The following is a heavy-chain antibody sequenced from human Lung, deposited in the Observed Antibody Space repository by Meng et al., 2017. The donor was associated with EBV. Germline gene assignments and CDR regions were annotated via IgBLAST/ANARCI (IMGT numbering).Heavy chain of an antibody. V-gene: IGHV3-21*01. CDR2: ISSSSTYI. Sequence: EVQLVESGGGLVKAGGSLRLSGAASGFTFVSHTMNWVRQAPGKGLEWVSSISSSSTYIKYADSVKGRFTISRDNAKNSLHLQMDSLRAEDTAVYYCAKIGGPRPIDWSGDDWGQGTLVTVSA. CDR1: GFTFVSHT. CDR3: AKIGGPRPIDWSGDD. D-gene: IGHD3-9*01. J-gene: IGHJ1*01.